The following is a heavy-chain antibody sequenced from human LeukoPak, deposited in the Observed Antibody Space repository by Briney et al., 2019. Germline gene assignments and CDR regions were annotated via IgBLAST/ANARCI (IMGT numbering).Heavy chain of an antibody. CDR1: GYTFTSYY. J-gene: IGHJ4*02. V-gene: IGHV1-46*01. Sequence: GASVKVSCKASGYTFTSYYLHWVRQAPGQGLEWMGIINPSGGSTRYAQKFQGRVSMTRDTSTSTVYMELSSLRSEDTALYYCAKDRDSGWYIIDYWGQGTLVTVSS. D-gene: IGHD6-19*01. CDR2: INPSGGST. CDR3: AKDRDSGWYIIDY.